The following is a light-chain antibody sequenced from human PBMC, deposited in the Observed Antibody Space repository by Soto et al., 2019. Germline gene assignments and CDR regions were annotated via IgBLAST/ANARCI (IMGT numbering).Light chain of an antibody. V-gene: IGLV2-14*01. CDR1: GSDVGGYNY. J-gene: IGLJ2*01. CDR3: SSYTSASTPLV. CDR2: DVS. Sequence: QSVLTQPASVSGSPGQSITISCTGTGSDVGGYNYVSWYQQHPGKAPKVMIYDVSNRPSGVSNRFSGSKSGNTASLTISWFQAEDEADYYCSSYTSASTPLVFGGGTKVTVL.